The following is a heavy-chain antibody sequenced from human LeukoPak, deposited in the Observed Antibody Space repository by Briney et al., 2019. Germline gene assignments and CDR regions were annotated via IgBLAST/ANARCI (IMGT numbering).Heavy chain of an antibody. CDR3: ARLNGGGNFDY. D-gene: IGHD4-23*01. J-gene: IGHJ4*02. Sequence: GGSLRLSCAASGITVSSSYMSWVRQAPGKGLEWVSVFYSGGTTYYADSVKGRFTISRDNSNNTLYLQMNSLRAEDTAVYYCARLNGGGNFDYWGQGTLVTVS. CDR1: GITVSSSY. V-gene: IGHV3-66*01. CDR2: FYSGGTT.